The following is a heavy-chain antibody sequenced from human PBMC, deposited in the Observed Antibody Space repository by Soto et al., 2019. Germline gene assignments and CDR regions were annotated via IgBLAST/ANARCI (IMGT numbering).Heavy chain of an antibody. CDR3: AIGKYSSSMTKWGIDY. CDR1: GGSFSGYY. Sequence: SETLSLTCAVYGGSFSGYYWSWIRQPPGKGLEWIGEINHSGSTNYNPSLKSRVTTSVDTSKSQFSLRLSSVTAADTAVYYCAIGKYSSSMTKWGIDYWGQGTLVTV. CDR2: INHSGST. D-gene: IGHD6-6*01. V-gene: IGHV4-34*01. J-gene: IGHJ4*02.